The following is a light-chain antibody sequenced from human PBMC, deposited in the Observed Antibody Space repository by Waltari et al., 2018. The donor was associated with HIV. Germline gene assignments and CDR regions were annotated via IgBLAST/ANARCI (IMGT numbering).Light chain of an antibody. Sequence: DIQITQSPSTLSASVGDRVTITCRASQKISYWLAWYQQRPGKAPNLLIYQASTLQGGVPSRFSGSGSGTDFTLTINRLQSDDFGTYYCQQYDTFPYTFGPGTNLEIK. J-gene: IGKJ2*01. CDR3: QQYDTFPYT. CDR2: QAS. CDR1: QKISYW. V-gene: IGKV1-5*01.